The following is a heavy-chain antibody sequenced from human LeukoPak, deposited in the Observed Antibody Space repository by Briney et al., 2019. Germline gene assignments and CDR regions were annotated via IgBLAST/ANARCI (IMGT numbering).Heavy chain of an antibody. V-gene: IGHV3-7*01. CDR2: IMQDGSEK. J-gene: IGHJ4*02. Sequence: GGSLRLSCAASGFTFSSYWLSWVRQAPGKGLEWVANIMQDGSEKYYVDSVKGRFTISRDNAKNSLYLQMNSLRAEDTAVYYCARDPYSNYEFDYWGQGTLVTVSS. CDR1: GFTFSSYW. D-gene: IGHD4-11*01. CDR3: ARDPYSNYEFDY.